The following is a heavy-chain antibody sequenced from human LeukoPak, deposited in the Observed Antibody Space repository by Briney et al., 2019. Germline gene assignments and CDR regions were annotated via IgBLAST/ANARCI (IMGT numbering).Heavy chain of an antibody. CDR2: ISGNGGST. CDR3: ARDVAAPGGVYFDY. J-gene: IGHJ4*02. D-gene: IGHD3-16*01. CDR1: GFTFSSYA. V-gene: IGHV3-64*04. Sequence: GGSLRLSCSASGFTFSSYAMHWVRQAPGKGLEYVSSISGNGGSTYYADSVKGRFTISRDNSKNTLYLQMNSLRAEDTAVFYCARDVAAPGGVYFDYWGQGTLVTVSS.